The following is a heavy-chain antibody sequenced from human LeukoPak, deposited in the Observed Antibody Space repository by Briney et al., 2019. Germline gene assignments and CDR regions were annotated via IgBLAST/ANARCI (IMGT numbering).Heavy chain of an antibody. Sequence: GASVKVSCKASGGTFSSYAISWVRQAPGQGLEWMGGIIPIFGTANYAQKFQGRVTITADESTSTAYMELSSLRSEDTAVYYCARGVRGYDFWSGYIEPLFDYWGQGTLVTVSS. CDR3: ARGVRGYDFWSGYIEPLFDY. CDR1: GGTFSSYA. J-gene: IGHJ4*02. V-gene: IGHV1-69*13. D-gene: IGHD3-3*01. CDR2: IIPIFGTA.